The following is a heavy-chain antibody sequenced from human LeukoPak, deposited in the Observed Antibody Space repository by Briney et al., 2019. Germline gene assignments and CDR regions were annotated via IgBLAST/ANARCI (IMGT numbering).Heavy chain of an antibody. CDR2: IYPGDSDT. CDR3: ARPDDYGGKPSAFDI. J-gene: IGHJ3*02. D-gene: IGHD4-23*01. CDR1: GYTFITYW. V-gene: IGHV5-51*01. Sequence: NRGKALKISCKGSGYTFITYWIGWVRQMPGKGLEWMGIIYPGDSDTRYSPSFQGQVTISADKSISTAYLQWSSLKASDTAMYYCARPDDYGGKPSAFDIWGQGTRVTVSS.